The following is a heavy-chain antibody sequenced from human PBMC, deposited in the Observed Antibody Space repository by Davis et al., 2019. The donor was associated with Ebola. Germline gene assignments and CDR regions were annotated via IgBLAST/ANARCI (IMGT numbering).Heavy chain of an antibody. J-gene: IGHJ3*01. D-gene: IGHD2-2*01. V-gene: IGHV3-30*04. CDR3: AKDGFAYCSSVSCSGGL. CDR1: GFTFSNHA. Sequence: GESLKISCAASGFTFSNHAMHWVRQAPGKGLEWVALISYDGNTKYYADSVKGRFTISRDNSKNTLYLQMNSLRTDDTAVYYCAKDGFAYCSSVSCSGGLWGQGAMVTVSS. CDR2: ISYDGNTK.